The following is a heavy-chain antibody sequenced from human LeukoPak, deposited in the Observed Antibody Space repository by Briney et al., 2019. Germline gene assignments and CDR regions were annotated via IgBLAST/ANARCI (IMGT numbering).Heavy chain of an antibody. CDR1: GFTFSSYA. D-gene: IGHD5-18*01. V-gene: IGHV3-23*01. J-gene: IGHJ4*02. CDR2: ISVSGGST. CDR3: AKVREGYSFALIDY. Sequence: GGSLRLSCAASGFTFSSYAMSWVRQAPGKGLEWVSAISVSGGSTYYAGSVKGRFTISRDNSKNTLFLQMNSLRAEDAAVYYCAKVREGYSFALIDYWGQGTLVTVSS.